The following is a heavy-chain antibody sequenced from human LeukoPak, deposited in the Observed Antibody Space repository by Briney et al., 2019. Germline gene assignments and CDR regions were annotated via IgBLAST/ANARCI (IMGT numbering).Heavy chain of an antibody. Sequence: GGSLRLSCAASGFTFDDYAMHWVRQAPGKGLEWLSGISWNSGSIGYADSVKGRFTISRDNAKNSLYLQMNSLRAEDMALYYCAKAKSYYDSSGYYFDYWGQGTLVTVSS. CDR2: ISWNSGSI. V-gene: IGHV3-9*03. CDR3: AKAKSYYDSSGYYFDY. CDR1: GFTFDDYA. J-gene: IGHJ4*02. D-gene: IGHD3-22*01.